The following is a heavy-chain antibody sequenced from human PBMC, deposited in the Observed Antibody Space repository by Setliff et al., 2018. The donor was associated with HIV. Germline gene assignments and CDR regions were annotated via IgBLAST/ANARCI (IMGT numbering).Heavy chain of an antibody. Sequence: KASETLSLTCTVSGGSTSTSGYYWGWIRQPPGKGREWIGSIYSSGGTYYNPSLKSRVTISVDTSKNQFSLKLKSVTAADTAVYYCATSAESGFGIHWGVFNIWGQGTRVTVSS. V-gene: IGHV4-39*01. CDR1: GGSTSTSGYY. D-gene: IGHD3-10*01. CDR2: IYSSGGT. CDR3: ATSAESGFGIHWGVFNI. J-gene: IGHJ3*02.